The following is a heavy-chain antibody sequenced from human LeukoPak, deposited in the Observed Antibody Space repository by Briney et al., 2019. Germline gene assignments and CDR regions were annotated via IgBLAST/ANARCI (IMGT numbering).Heavy chain of an antibody. Sequence: GGSLRLSCAASGFTFSSYWMSWVRQAPGKGLEWVANIKQDESEKYYVDSVKGRFTISKDNAKNSLYLQMNSLRAEDTAVYYCARIHSGTYYMGFDYWGQGTLVTVSS. D-gene: IGHD1-26*01. V-gene: IGHV3-7*01. CDR2: IKQDESEK. J-gene: IGHJ4*02. CDR1: GFTFSSYW. CDR3: ARIHSGTYYMGFDY.